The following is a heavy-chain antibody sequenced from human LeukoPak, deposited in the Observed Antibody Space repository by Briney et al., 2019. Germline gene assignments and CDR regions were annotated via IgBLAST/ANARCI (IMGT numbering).Heavy chain of an antibody. D-gene: IGHD6-13*01. CDR2: INHSGST. CDR3: ARHVPKYSSSWYRNWFDP. CDR1: GGSFSGYY. J-gene: IGHJ5*02. Sequence: PSETLSLTCAVYGGSFSGYYWSWIRQPPGKGLEWIGEINHSGSTNYNPSLKSRVTISVDTSKYQFSLKLSSVTAADTAVYYCARHVPKYSSSWYRNWFDPWGQGTLVTVSS. V-gene: IGHV4-34*01.